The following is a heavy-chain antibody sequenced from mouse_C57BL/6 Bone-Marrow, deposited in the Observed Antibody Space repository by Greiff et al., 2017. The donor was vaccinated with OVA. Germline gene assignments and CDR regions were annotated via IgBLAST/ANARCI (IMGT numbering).Heavy chain of an antibody. D-gene: IGHD2-3*01. V-gene: IGHV1-64*01. CDR3: AGWLPVYYFDY. CDR1: GYTFTSYW. CDR2: IHPNSGST. Sequence: QVQLQQPGAELVKPGASVKLSCKASGYTFTSYWMHWVKQRPGQGLEWIGMIHPNSGSTNYNEKFKSKATLTVDKSSSTAYMQLSSLTSEDSAVYYCAGWLPVYYFDYWGQGTTLTVSS. J-gene: IGHJ2*01.